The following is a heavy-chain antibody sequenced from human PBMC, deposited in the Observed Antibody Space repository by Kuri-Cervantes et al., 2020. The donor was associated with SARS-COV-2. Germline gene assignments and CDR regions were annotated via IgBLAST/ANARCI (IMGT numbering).Heavy chain of an antibody. Sequence: SETLSLTGTVSGGSISSSSYYWGWIRQPPGKGLEWIGSIYYSGSTYYNPSLKSRVTISVDTSKNQFSLELSSVTAADTAVYYCARDSFAYSNYGLYYYYYGMDVWGQGTTVTVSS. CDR3: ARDSFAYSNYGLYYYYYGMDV. V-gene: IGHV4-39*02. CDR1: GGSISSSSYY. D-gene: IGHD4-11*01. CDR2: IYYSGST. J-gene: IGHJ6*02.